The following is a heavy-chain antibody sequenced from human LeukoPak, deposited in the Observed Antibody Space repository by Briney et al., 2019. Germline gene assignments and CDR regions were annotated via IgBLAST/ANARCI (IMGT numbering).Heavy chain of an antibody. CDR3: ARRVNYYDSSGHPPDY. CDR1: GGSISSSNW. V-gene: IGHV4-4*02. J-gene: IGHJ4*02. Sequence: PSETLSLTCAVSGGSISSSNWWSWVRQPPGKGLEWIGEIYHSGSTNYNPSLMSRVTISVDKSKNQFSLKLSSVTAADTAVYYCARRVNYYDSSGHPPDYWGQGTLVTVSS. CDR2: IYHSGST. D-gene: IGHD3-22*01.